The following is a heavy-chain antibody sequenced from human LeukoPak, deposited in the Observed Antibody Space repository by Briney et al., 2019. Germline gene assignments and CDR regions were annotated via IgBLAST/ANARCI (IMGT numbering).Heavy chain of an antibody. D-gene: IGHD4-17*01. CDR1: GDSGVSSGGYY. Sequence: SETLSLTCTVSGDSGVSSGGYYWTWIRQHPEKGLEWIGYFYHRASYNPSLKGRVSISIDTSKNQFSLSLTSVTAADTALYYCVREGEYGEDYFWGQGIQVIVSA. J-gene: IGHJ4*02. CDR2: FYHRA. V-gene: IGHV4-31*03. CDR3: VREGEYGEDYF.